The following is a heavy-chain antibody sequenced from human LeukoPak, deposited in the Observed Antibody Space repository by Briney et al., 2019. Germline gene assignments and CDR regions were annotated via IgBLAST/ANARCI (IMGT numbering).Heavy chain of an antibody. CDR1: GFTLRNYW. CDR3: ARYSSSSGGAGYYLDY. D-gene: IGHD6-6*01. J-gene: IGHJ4*01. CDR2: ISGDGSVT. V-gene: IGHV3-74*01. Sequence: GGSLRLSCTASGFTLRNYWMHWVRQVPGKRLVWVSRISGDGSVTNYADSVQGRFTISRGNAKNILYLQINSLRSEDTAVYYCARYSSSSGGAGYYLDYWGHGTLVTVSS.